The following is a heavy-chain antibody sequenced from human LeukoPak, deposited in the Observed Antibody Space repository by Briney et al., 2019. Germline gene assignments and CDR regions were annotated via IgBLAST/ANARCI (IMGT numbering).Heavy chain of an antibody. D-gene: IGHD5-18*01. CDR3: ARDLRIQLWFHYMDV. Sequence: GSLRLSCAASGFTFSDYYMSWIRQAPGKGLEWVSYISSSGSTIYYADSVKGRFTISRDNAKNSLYLQMNRLRAEDTAVYYCARDLRIQLWFHYMDVWGKGTTVTVSS. CDR2: ISSSGSTI. CDR1: GFTFSDYY. J-gene: IGHJ6*03. V-gene: IGHV3-11*01.